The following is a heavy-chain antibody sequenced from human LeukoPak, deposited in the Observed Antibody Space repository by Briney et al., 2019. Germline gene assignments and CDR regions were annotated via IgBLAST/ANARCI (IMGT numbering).Heavy chain of an antibody. D-gene: IGHD5-12*01. Sequence: PGGSLRLSCAASGFTFSSYGMHWVRQAPGKGLEWVAVISYDGSNKYYADSVKGRFTISRDNSKNTLYLQMNSLRAEDTAVYYCAKDPEPIVATIQGEVYWGQGTLVT. CDR2: ISYDGSNK. CDR1: GFTFSSYG. V-gene: IGHV3-30*18. CDR3: AKDPEPIVATIQGEVY. J-gene: IGHJ4*02.